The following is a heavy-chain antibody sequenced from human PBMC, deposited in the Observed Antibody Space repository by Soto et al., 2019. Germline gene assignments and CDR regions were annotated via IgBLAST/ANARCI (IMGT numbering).Heavy chain of an antibody. CDR3: ARGDCSSTSCYTDYYYYYYMDV. Sequence: EVQLVESGGGLVQPGGSLRLSCAASGFTFSSYWMSWVRQAPGKGLEWVANIKQDGSEKYYVDSVKGRFTISRDNAKNSLYLQMNSLRAEDTADYYCARGDCSSTSCYTDYYYYYYMDVWGKGTTVTVSS. CDR2: IKQDGSEK. J-gene: IGHJ6*03. D-gene: IGHD2-2*02. CDR1: GFTFSSYW. V-gene: IGHV3-7*01.